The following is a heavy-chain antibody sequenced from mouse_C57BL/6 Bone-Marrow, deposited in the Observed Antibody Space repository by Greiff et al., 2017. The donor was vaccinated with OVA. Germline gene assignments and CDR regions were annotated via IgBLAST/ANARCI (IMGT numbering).Heavy chain of an antibody. CDR2: VYPYNGGT. CDR1: GFTFTDYY. V-gene: IGHV1-36*01. Sequence: VQLQQSGPVLVKPGPSVKISCKASGFTFTDYYMHWVKQSHGKSLEWIGLVYPYNGGTSYNQKFKGKATLTVATSYSTAYMELNSLTSEDSAVYYGAFYDGYPYWYFDVWGTGTTVTVSA. J-gene: IGHJ1*03. D-gene: IGHD2-3*01. CDR3: AFYDGYPYWYFDV.